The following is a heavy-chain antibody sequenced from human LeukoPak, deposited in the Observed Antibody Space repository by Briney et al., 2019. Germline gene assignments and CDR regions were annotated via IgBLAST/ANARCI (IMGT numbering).Heavy chain of an antibody. D-gene: IGHD6-19*01. Sequence: PSETLSLTCTVSGGSISSYYWSWIRRPAGKGLEWIGRIYTSGSTNYNPSLKSRVTISVDTSKNQFSLKLSSVTAADTAVYYCARGPRRGRSYSSGWYYFDYWGQGTLVTVSS. CDR3: ARGPRRGRSYSSGWYYFDY. J-gene: IGHJ4*02. CDR2: IYTSGST. V-gene: IGHV4-4*07. CDR1: GGSISSYY.